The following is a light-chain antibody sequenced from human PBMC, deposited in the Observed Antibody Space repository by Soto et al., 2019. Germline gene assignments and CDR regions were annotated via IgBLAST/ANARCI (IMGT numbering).Light chain of an antibody. J-gene: IGLJ2*01. V-gene: IGLV1-40*01. Sequence: QSVLTQPPSVSGAPGXRVTISCTGSSSNIGAGYDVHWYQQLPGRAPKLLIYGNTNRPSGVPDRFSGSKSGTSASLAITGLQAEDEADYYCLSFDSSLSVVFGGGTKLTVL. CDR1: SSNIGAGYD. CDR3: LSFDSSLSVV. CDR2: GNT.